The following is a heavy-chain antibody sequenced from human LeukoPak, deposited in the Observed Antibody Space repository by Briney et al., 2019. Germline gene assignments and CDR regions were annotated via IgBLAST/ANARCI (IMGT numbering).Heavy chain of an antibody. CDR3: ARGTEVYYDSSSYYSY. V-gene: IGHV3-20*04. CDR1: GFTSDYYG. D-gene: IGHD3-22*01. CDR2: THWNGGST. Sequence: GGSLRLSCVASGFTSDYYGVGWGHLVPGKGGEWGSVTHWNGGSTGYADSVKDRFTISRDNAKNSLYLQMNSLRAEDTAFYYCARGTEVYYDSSSYYSYWGQGTLVTVSS. J-gene: IGHJ4*02.